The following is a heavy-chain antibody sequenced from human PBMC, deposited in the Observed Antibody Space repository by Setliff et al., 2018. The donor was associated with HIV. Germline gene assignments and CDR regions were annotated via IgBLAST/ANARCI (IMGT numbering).Heavy chain of an antibody. CDR2: IYHSGST. J-gene: IGHJ5*02. D-gene: IGHD3-10*01. Sequence: SETLSLTCAVSGYSITSGYYWGWIRQPPGKGLAWIGSIYHSGSTHYNPSLKSRVTISVDTSKSQFSLKLSSVTAADTAVYYCATYADRESNRFDPWGQGSLVTVSS. CDR3: ATYADRESNRFDP. CDR1: GYSITSGYY. V-gene: IGHV4-38-2*01.